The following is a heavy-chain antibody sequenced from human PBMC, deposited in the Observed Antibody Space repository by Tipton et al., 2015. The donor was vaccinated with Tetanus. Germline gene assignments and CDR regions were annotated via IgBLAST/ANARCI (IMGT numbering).Heavy chain of an antibody. CDR3: AVRTNWRFSRGFDC. CDR2: IYTGDSA. D-gene: IGHD1-20*01. J-gene: IGHJ4*02. Sequence: QLVQSGGGLIQPGGSLRLSCAASGVTVSGNYMSWVRQAPGKGLEWVSVIYTGDSADFTDSVKGRFTISRDNSNNSLSLQMNSLRIDDTAVYYCAVRTNWRFSRGFDCWGQGILVTVSS. CDR1: GVTVSGNY. V-gene: IGHV3-53*01.